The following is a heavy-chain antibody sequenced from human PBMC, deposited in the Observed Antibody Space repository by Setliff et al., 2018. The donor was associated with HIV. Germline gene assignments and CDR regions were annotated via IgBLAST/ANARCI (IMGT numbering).Heavy chain of an antibody. CDR2: IYPGDSDI. CDR3: ARRHGSGNYDWLDP. CDR1: GYTFTNYW. Sequence: PGESLKISCQASGYTFTNYWIGWVRQMPGEGLEWMGIIYPGDSDITYSPSFKGQVTISADKSISTAYLQWSSLKASDTAIYYCARRHGSGNYDWLDPWGQGTLVTVSS. V-gene: IGHV5-51*01. D-gene: IGHD3-10*01. J-gene: IGHJ5*02.